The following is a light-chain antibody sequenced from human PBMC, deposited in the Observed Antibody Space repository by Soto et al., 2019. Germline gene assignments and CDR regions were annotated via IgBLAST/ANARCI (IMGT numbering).Light chain of an antibody. J-gene: IGLJ2*01. Sequence: QAVVTQPPSVSGAPGQRVTIFCTGSTSNIGADYHVHWYRQLPGTAPRLLIYGNTNRPSGVPGRFSGSKSGTSASLAITGLQAEDEGNYYCQSYDSGLFGLIFGEGTKLTVL. CDR2: GNT. CDR1: TSNIGADYH. V-gene: IGLV1-40*01. CDR3: QSYDSGLFGLI.